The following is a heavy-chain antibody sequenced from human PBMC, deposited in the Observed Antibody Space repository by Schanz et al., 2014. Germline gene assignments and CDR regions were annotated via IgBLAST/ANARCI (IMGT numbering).Heavy chain of an antibody. CDR1: GGTFSSDT. V-gene: IGHV1-69*04. CDR3: ARDGVDAAAGGNY. J-gene: IGHJ4*02. D-gene: IGHD6-13*01. CDR2: IIPILGIA. Sequence: QVQVVQSGAEVKKPGASVKVSCKASGGTFSSDTFSWVRQAPGQGLEWMGRIIPILGIANYAQKFQGRVTITADTSTSTAYMDLRSLRSDDTAVYYCARDGVDAAAGGNYWGQGTLVTVSS.